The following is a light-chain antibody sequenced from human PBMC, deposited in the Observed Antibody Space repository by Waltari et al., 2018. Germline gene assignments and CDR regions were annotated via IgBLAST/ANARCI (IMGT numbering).Light chain of an antibody. CDR2: DAS. J-gene: IGKJ2*01. Sequence: EVVLTQSPATLSLFPGERAILSCRASQSVSRSLAWYQQKPGLAPRLLIYDASNRATGIPARFSGSGSGTDFTLTISSLEPEDFAVYHCHQYFAPPYTFGRGTKLEIK. V-gene: IGKV3-11*01. CDR1: QSVSRS. CDR3: HQYFAPPYT.